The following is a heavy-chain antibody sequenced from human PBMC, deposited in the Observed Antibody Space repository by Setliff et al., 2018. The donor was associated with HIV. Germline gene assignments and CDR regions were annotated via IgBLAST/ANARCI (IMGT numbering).Heavy chain of an antibody. D-gene: IGHD3-3*01. Sequence: PSETLSLTCTISGGSITSHYWSWIRQPPGKGLEWIGYVFYTGGTNYRPSLRGRVTISVDTSKNHFSLKLSSVTASDAATYYCARHPLTSFFWVAEYYMDVWGKGTPVTVSS. J-gene: IGHJ6*03. CDR3: ARHPLTSFFWVAEYYMDV. V-gene: IGHV4-59*08. CDR2: VFYTGGT. CDR1: GGSITSHY.